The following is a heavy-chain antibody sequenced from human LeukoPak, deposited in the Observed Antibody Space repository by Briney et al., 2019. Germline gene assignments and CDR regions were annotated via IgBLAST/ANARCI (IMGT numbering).Heavy chain of an antibody. D-gene: IGHD3-10*01. CDR2: ISATNT. CDR3: VKEHVDRGFTRSFEI. V-gene: IGHV3-23*01. CDR1: GFTFMTNA. J-gene: IGHJ3*02. Sequence: GGSLRLSCAASGFTFMTNAMSWVRQAPGKGLEWVSAISATNTYYADAVKGRFTISRDDSKNTVYLHMNSLTAEDRAVYYCVKEHVDRGFTRSFEIWGQGTVGTVSS.